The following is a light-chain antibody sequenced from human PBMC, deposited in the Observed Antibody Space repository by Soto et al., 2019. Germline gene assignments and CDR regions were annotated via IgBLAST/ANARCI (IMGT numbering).Light chain of an antibody. V-gene: IGKV3-20*01. CDR3: QQYGSSPYT. CDR2: GAS. J-gene: IGKJ2*01. Sequence: EMVLTQSAGTLSFSPGERATLSCRASQSVSSNYLAWYHQKAGQAPRLLIYGASSRATGIPDRFSGSGSGTDFTLTISRLEPEDFAVYYCQQYGSSPYTFGQGTKLEIK. CDR1: QSVSSNY.